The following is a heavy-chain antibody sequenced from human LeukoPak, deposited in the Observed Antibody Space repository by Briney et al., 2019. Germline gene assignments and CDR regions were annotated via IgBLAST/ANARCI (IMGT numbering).Heavy chain of an antibody. J-gene: IGHJ4*02. Sequence: PSETLSLTCTVSGGSISSYYWSWIRQPPGKGLEWIGYIYYSGSTNYNPSLKSRVTISVDTSKNQFSLKLSSVTAADTAVYYCARHFEWSLDYWGQGTLVTVSS. CDR3: ARHFEWSLDY. D-gene: IGHD3-9*01. CDR1: GGSISSYY. V-gene: IGHV4-59*08. CDR2: IYYSGST.